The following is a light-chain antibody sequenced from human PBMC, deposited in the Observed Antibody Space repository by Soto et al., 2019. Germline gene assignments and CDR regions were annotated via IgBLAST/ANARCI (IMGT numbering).Light chain of an antibody. CDR2: AAS. CDR3: QQLNSYPLT. V-gene: IGKV1-9*01. J-gene: IGKJ4*01. CDR1: QGISSY. Sequence: DIQLTQSPSFLSASVGDRVTITCRASQGISSYLAWYQQKPGKAPKLLIYAASTLQSGVPSRFSGSGSGTEFTLTISSRQPEDLATYYCQQLNSYPLTFGGGTKVDIK.